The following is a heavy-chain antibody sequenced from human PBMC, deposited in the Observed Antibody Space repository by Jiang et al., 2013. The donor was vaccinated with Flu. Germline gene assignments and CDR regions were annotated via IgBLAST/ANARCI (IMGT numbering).Heavy chain of an antibody. Sequence: GPGLVKPSETLSLTCTVSGGSISSYYWSWIRQPPGKRLEWIGYIYYSGSTNYNPSLKGRVTISVDTSKNQFSLKLSSVTAADTAVYYCARHFTPITMIVVVLDAFDIWGQGTMVTVSS. D-gene: IGHD3-22*01. V-gene: IGHV4-59*08. CDR2: IYYSGST. J-gene: IGHJ3*02. CDR1: GGSISSYY. CDR3: ARHFTPITMIVVVLDAFDI.